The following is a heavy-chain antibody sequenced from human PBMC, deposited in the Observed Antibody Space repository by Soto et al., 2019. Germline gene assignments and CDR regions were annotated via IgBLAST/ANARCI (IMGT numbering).Heavy chain of an antibody. CDR1: GFTFSSYA. Sequence: PGGSLRLSCAASGFTFSSYAMHWVRQAPGKGLEWVAVISYDGSNKYYADSVKGRFTISRDNSKNTLYLQMNSLRAEDTAVYYCASSYYDSSGYYVYTDYWGQGTLVTVSS. V-gene: IGHV3-30-3*01. CDR3: ASSYYDSSGYYVYTDY. D-gene: IGHD3-22*01. J-gene: IGHJ4*02. CDR2: ISYDGSNK.